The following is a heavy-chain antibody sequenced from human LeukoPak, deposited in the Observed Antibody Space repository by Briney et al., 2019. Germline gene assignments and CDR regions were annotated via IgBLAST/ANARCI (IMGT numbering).Heavy chain of an antibody. CDR3: AKGPRYSYGSAY. CDR1: GFTFSSYS. J-gene: IGHJ4*01. D-gene: IGHD5-18*01. Sequence: PGGSLRLSCAASGFTFSSYSMNWVRQAPGKGLEWVSYISSSSSTIYYADSVKGRFTISRDNSKNTLYLQMNSLRAEDTAVYYCAKGPRYSYGSAYWGQGTLVTVSS. CDR2: ISSSSSTI. V-gene: IGHV3-48*01.